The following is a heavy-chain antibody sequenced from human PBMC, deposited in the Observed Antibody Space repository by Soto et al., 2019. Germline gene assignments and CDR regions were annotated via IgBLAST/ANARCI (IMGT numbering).Heavy chain of an antibody. D-gene: IGHD3-3*01. V-gene: IGHV4-31*03. CDR2: MFYSGTP. Sequence: QVQLQESGPGLIKPSQTLSLTCTVSGGSFSSGGYYWSWIRQHPGKGLARIAYMFYSGTPYYTPTLKSRVPLSMDTSYNPLSLELRSLTAADTSVYYCARATIVGVVYDVFDIWGQGTLVTVSS. J-gene: IGHJ3*02. CDR3: ARATIVGVVYDVFDI. CDR1: GGSFSSGGYY.